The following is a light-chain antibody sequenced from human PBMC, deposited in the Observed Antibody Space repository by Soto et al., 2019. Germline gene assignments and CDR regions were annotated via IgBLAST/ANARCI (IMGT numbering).Light chain of an antibody. CDR1: QSVSSK. Sequence: EIVMTQSPATLSVSPGERATLSCRASQSVSSKLVWYQQKPGQAPRLLIYGASTRATGIPARFSGSGYGTEFTRTISSLQSEDFAVYYCQQYNYWPRTFGQGTKVEIK. J-gene: IGKJ1*01. CDR2: GAS. V-gene: IGKV3-15*01. CDR3: QQYNYWPRT.